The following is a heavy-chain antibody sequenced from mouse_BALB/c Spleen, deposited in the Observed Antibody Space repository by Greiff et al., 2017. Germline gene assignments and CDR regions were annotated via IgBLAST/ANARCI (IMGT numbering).Heavy chain of an antibody. J-gene: IGHJ2*01. D-gene: IGHD2-1*01. Sequence: QVQLQQPGAELVRPGASVKLSCKASGYTFTSYWINWVKQRPGQGLEWIGNIYPSDSYTNYNQKFKDKATLTVDKSSSTAYMQLSSPTSEDSAVYYCTKGYGNYLPYYFDYWGQGTTLTVSS. CDR2: IYPSDSYT. CDR1: GYTFTSYW. V-gene: IGHV1-69*02. CDR3: TKGYGNYLPYYFDY.